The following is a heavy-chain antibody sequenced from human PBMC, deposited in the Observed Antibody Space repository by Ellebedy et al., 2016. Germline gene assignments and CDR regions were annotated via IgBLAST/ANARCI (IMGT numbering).Heavy chain of an antibody. D-gene: IGHD3-10*01. CDR2: IYHSGST. J-gene: IGHJ6*02. CDR3: ARDPRNYGSGPPGDGMDV. CDR1: GYSISSGYY. V-gene: IGHV4-38-2*02. Sequence: SETLSLXXTVSGYSISSGYYWGWIRQPPGKGLEWIGSIYHSGSTYYNPSLKSRVTISVDTSKNQFSLKLSSVTAADTAVYYCARDPRNYGSGPPGDGMDVWGQGTTVTVSS.